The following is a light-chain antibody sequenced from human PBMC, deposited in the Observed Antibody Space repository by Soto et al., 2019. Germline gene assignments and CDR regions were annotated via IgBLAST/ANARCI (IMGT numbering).Light chain of an antibody. V-gene: IGKV1-9*01. J-gene: IGKJ2*01. CDR2: AAS. CDR1: QGISSY. CDR3: QQLNSYPRT. Sequence: IQLTQSPSSLSASVGDRVTITCRAIQGISSYLAWYQHKPGKAPKLLMYAASTSQSGVRSRFSGSGSGTDFTLTISSLQPEDFATYYCQQLNSYPRTVGQGTKLEIK.